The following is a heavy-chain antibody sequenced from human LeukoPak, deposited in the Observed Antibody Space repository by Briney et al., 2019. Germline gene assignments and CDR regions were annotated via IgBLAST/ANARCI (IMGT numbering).Heavy chain of an antibody. CDR1: GFTFDDYG. V-gene: IGHV3-20*04. J-gene: IGHJ6*03. D-gene: IGHD2-15*01. Sequence: GGSLRLSCAASGFTFDDYGMSWVRQAPGKGLEWVSGINWNGGSTGYADSVKGRFTISRDNAKNSLYLQMNSLRAEDTALYYCARDGVVAAIYSYYMDVWGKGTTVTVSS. CDR2: INWNGGST. CDR3: ARDGVVAAIYSYYMDV.